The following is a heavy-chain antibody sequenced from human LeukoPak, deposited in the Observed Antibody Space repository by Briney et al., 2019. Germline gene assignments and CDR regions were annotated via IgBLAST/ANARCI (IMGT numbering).Heavy chain of an antibody. Sequence: SVKVSCKASGGTFSSYAISWVRQAPGQGLEWMGGIIPIFGTANYAQKFQGRVTITADESTSTAHMELSSLRSEDTAVYYCAREVRPSRDGYKSNLGDWGQGTLVTVSS. D-gene: IGHD5-24*01. CDR2: IIPIFGTA. CDR1: GGTFSSYA. V-gene: IGHV1-69*01. J-gene: IGHJ4*02. CDR3: AREVRPSRDGYKSNLGD.